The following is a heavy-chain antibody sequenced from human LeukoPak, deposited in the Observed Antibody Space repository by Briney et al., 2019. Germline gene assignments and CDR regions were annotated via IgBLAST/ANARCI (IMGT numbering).Heavy chain of an antibody. CDR1: GFTFSSYG. J-gene: IGHJ4*02. V-gene: IGHV3-33*06. Sequence: GGSLRLSCAESGFTFSSYGMHWVRQAPGKGLEWVAVIWYDGSNKYYADSVKGRFTISRDNSKNTLYLQMNSLRAEDTAVYYCAKAAEEYYDYVWGSYRNDYWGQGTLVTVSS. CDR3: AKAAEEYYDYVWGSYRNDY. D-gene: IGHD3-16*02. CDR2: IWYDGSNK.